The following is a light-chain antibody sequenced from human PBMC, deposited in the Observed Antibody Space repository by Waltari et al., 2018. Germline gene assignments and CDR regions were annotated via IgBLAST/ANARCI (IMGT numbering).Light chain of an antibody. CDR2: DVS. CDR3: CSYAGSYTFYVV. CDR1: SSDVGGYNY. J-gene: IGLJ2*01. Sequence: QSALTQPRSVSGSPGQSVTISCTGTSSDVGGYNYAFWYQQHPGKAPKLMIYDVSKRPSGVPDRFSGSKSGNTASLTISGLQAEDEADYYCCSYAGSYTFYVVFGGGTKLTVL. V-gene: IGLV2-11*01.